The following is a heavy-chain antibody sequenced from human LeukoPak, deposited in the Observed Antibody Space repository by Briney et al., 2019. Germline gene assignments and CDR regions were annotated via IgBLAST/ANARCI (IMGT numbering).Heavy chain of an antibody. Sequence: GGSLRLSCTASGFTFSNYNMNWVRQAPGQGLEWVSSISSSSTYIYYADSVRGRFTLSRDDAKNSLSLQMNSLTAEDTAVYYCARDACSSSNCYFDYWGQGTLVTVSS. CDR2: ISSSSTYI. V-gene: IGHV3-21*01. CDR3: ARDACSSSNCYFDY. D-gene: IGHD2-2*01. J-gene: IGHJ4*02. CDR1: GFTFSNYN.